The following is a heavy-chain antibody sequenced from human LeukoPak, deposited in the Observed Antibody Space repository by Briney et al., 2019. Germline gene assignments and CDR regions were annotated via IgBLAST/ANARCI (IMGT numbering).Heavy chain of an antibody. CDR3: ARDLESY. Sequence: GGSLRLSCAASGFTFSSYSMNWVRQAPGKGLEWVSYISSSSSTIYFADSVKGRFTISRDNAKNSLYLQMNSLRAEDTAVYYCARDLESYWGQGTLVTVSS. CDR2: ISSSSSTI. CDR1: GFTFSSYS. J-gene: IGHJ4*02. V-gene: IGHV3-48*04.